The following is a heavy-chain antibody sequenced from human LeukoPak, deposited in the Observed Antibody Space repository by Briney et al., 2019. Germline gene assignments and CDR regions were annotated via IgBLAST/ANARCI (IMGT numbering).Heavy chain of an antibody. CDR3: ARAVGYSSSSDYFDY. D-gene: IGHD6-13*01. J-gene: IGHJ4*02. V-gene: IGHV3-21*01. Sequence: GGSLRLSCAASGFTFSSYSMNWVRQAPGKGLEWVSSISSSSSYIYYADSVKGRFTISRDNAKNSLYLQMNSLRAEDTAVYYCARAVGYSSSSDYFDYWGQGTLVTVSS. CDR1: GFTFSSYS. CDR2: ISSSSSYI.